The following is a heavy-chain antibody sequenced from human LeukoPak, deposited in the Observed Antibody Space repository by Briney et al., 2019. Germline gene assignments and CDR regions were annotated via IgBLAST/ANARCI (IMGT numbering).Heavy chain of an antibody. J-gene: IGHJ4*02. V-gene: IGHV3-53*01. CDR1: GLSVSSHY. CDR2: TDRGANT. CDR3: ARGPPYFGSGNYYHIVDY. D-gene: IGHD3-10*01. Sequence: AGGSLRLSCAASGLSVSSHYMSWVRQAPGKGLEWVSVTDRGANTRYAVPVKGRFTISRDNSENTLYLQMKSLRAEDTAVYYCARGPPYFGSGNYYHIVDYWGQGTLVTVSS.